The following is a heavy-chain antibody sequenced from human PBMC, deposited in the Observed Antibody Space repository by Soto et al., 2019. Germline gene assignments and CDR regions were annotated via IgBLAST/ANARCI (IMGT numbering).Heavy chain of an antibody. D-gene: IGHD3-10*01. J-gene: IGHJ6*02. CDR3: ARATMVRGVIIKYYYYGMDV. V-gene: IGHV4-4*02. CDR1: GGSISSSNW. CDR2: IYHSGST. Sequence: TLSLTCAVSGGSISSSNWWSWVRQPPGKGLEWIGEIYHSGSTNYNPSLKSRVTISVDKSKNQFSLKLSSVTAADTAVYYCARATMVRGVIIKYYYYGMDVWGQGTTVTVSS.